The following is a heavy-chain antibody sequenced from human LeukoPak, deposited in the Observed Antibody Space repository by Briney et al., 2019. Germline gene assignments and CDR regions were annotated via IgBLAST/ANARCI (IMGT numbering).Heavy chain of an antibody. CDR2: ISGSGGST. CDR1: GFTFGSYA. Sequence: PGGSLRLSCAASGFTFGSYAMSWVRQAPGKGLEWVSAISGSGGSTYYADSVKGRFTISRDNSKNTLYLQMNSLRAEDTAVYYCAKAVGHGYYDILTGYRYYYYYMDVWGKGTTVTVSS. CDR3: AKAVGHGYYDILTGYRYYYYYMDV. D-gene: IGHD3-9*01. J-gene: IGHJ6*03. V-gene: IGHV3-23*01.